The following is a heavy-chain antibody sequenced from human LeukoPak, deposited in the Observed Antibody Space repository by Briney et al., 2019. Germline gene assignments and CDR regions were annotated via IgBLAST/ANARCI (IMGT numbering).Heavy chain of an antibody. CDR1: GYTFTSYA. Sequence: ASEKVSCKASGYTFTSYAMNWVRQAPGQGLEWMGWINTNTGNPTYAQRFAGRFVFSLDTSFSTAYLQISSLKAEDTAVYYCARVAGGSWYPVDIWGQGTMVTVSS. V-gene: IGHV7-4-1*02. CDR3: ARVAGGSWYPVDI. CDR2: INTNTGNP. D-gene: IGHD6-13*01. J-gene: IGHJ3*02.